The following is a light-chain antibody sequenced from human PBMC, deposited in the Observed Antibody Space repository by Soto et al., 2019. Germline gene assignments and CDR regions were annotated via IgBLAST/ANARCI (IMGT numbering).Light chain of an antibody. CDR2: DVS. J-gene: IGLJ1*01. CDR1: SSDVGGYNY. CDR3: CSYAGSYTSLYV. Sequence: QSALTQPRSVSESPGQSVTISCTGTSSDVGGYNYVSWYQQHPGKAPKLMIYDVSKRPSWVPDRFSGSKSGNTASLTISWLQAEDEADYYCCSYAGSYTSLYVFGTGTQVTVL. V-gene: IGLV2-11*01.